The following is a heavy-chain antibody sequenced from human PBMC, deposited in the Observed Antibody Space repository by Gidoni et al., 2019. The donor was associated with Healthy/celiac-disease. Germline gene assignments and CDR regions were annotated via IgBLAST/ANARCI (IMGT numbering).Heavy chain of an antibody. V-gene: IGHV3-13*01. CDR2: IGTAGDT. CDR1: GFTFSSYD. Sequence: EVQLVESGGGLVQPGGSLRLSCAASGFTFSSYDMHWVRHATGKGLEWVSAIGTAGDTYYPGSVKGRFTISRENAKNSLYLQMNSLRAGDTAVYYCARGSGGRPSYGMDVWGQGTTVTVSS. D-gene: IGHD2-15*01. CDR3: ARGSGGRPSYGMDV. J-gene: IGHJ6*02.